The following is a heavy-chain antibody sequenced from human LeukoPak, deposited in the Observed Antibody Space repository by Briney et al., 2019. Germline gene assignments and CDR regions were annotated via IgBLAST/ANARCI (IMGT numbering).Heavy chain of an antibody. J-gene: IGHJ4*02. CDR2: INPDGSEK. CDR1: GFTFNNYW. V-gene: IGHV3-7*05. CDR3: AKSNRNIFDQ. D-gene: IGHD1/OR15-1a*01. Sequence: GGSLRLSCAASGFTFNNYWMTWVRQASGKGLEWVANINPDGSEKHFVDSVKGRFTISRDNAKNTVFLQMNSLRVEDTAVYYCAKSNRNIFDQWGQETLVTVSS.